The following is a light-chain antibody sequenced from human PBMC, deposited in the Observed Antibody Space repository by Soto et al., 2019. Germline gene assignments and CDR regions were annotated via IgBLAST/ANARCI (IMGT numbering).Light chain of an antibody. CDR2: GAS. CDR1: QSISSW. CDR3: QQYKSYPYT. J-gene: IGKJ2*01. V-gene: IGKV1-5*01. Sequence: DIQMTQSPSTLSASVGDRVTITCRASQSISSWLAWYQQKPGKAPKLLIYGASSLESGVPSRFSGSGSGTEFTLTISSLQPDDFASYYCQQYKSYPYTFGQGTKLEIK.